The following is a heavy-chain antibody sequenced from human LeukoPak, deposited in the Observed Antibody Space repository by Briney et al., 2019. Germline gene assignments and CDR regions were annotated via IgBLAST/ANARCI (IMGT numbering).Heavy chain of an antibody. J-gene: IGHJ1*01. D-gene: IGHD3-22*01. CDR3: ASSGYREYFQH. Sequence: SETLSLTCTVSGGSLSSSSYYWGWIRQPPGKGLEWIGSIYYSGSTYYNPSLKSRVTISVDTSKNQFSLKLSSVTAADAAVYYCASSGYREYFQHWGQGTLVTVSS. V-gene: IGHV4-39*01. CDR2: IYYSGST. CDR1: GGSLSSSSYY.